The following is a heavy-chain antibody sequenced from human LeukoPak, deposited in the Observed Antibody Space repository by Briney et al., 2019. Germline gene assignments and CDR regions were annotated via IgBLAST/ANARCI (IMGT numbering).Heavy chain of an antibody. J-gene: IGHJ6*02. Sequence: ASVKVSCKASGGTFNSYAISWVRQAPGQGLEWMGGIIPIFGTANYAQKFQGRVTITADESTSTAYMELSSLRSEDTALYYCAKEGRSGSSWSSWVSSLQDYYYYYGMDVWGQGTTVTVSS. D-gene: IGHD6-13*01. V-gene: IGHV1-69*13. CDR1: GGTFNSYA. CDR2: IIPIFGTA. CDR3: AKEGRSGSSWSSWVSSLQDYYYYYGMDV.